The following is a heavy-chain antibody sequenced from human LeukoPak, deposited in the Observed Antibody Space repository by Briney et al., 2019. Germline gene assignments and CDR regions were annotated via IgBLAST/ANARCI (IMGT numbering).Heavy chain of an antibody. CDR2: IYYSKNT. V-gene: IGHV4-39*07. D-gene: IGHD3-22*01. Sequence: SETLSLTCTVSGGSISSSSAYWGWIRQPPGKGLEWIGSIYYSKNTYYNPSLKSRVTISVDTSKNQFSLKLSSVTAADTAVYYCARVHEVVVTPFDYWGQGTLVTVSS. CDR1: GGSISSSSAY. CDR3: ARVHEVVVTPFDY. J-gene: IGHJ4*02.